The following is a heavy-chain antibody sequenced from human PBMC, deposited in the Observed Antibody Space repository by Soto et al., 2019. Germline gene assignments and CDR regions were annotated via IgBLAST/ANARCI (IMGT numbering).Heavy chain of an antibody. Sequence: EVHLVESGGGLVKPGGSLRLSCAASGFSFNDAWMSWVRQTPGKGLEWVGRVKSEIDGGTTDYGEPVKGRFTISRDDATSMVYLQMNSLKSADTAIYYCTSAPGAHQYYWGQGTLVTVSS. V-gene: IGHV3-15*01. CDR3: TSAPGAHQYY. CDR2: VKSEIDGGTT. J-gene: IGHJ4*02. CDR1: GFSFNDAW.